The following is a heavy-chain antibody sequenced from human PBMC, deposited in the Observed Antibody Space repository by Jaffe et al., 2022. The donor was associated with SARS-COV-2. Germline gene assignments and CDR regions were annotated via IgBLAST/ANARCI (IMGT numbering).Heavy chain of an antibody. CDR3: ARGMVSYYDDSGYDPYFFDY. J-gene: IGHJ4*02. V-gene: IGHV4-38-2*02. Sequence: QVQLQESGPGLVKPSETLSLTCSASGYSISSGYYWGWIRLPPGKGLEWIGSIYYTGSTYYSPSLKSRVTISLDTSMNQFSLILTSVTAADTAVYFCARGMVSYYDDSGYDPYFFDYWGQGTLVTVSS. CDR2: IYYTGST. CDR1: GYSISSGYY. D-gene: IGHD3-22*01.